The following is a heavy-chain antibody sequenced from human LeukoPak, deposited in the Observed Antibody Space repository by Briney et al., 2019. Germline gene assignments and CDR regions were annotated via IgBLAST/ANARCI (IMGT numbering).Heavy chain of an antibody. CDR3: AKGVSSWYLDY. J-gene: IGHJ4*02. CDR2: ISGSGGST. V-gene: IGHV3-23*01. Sequence: GGSLRLSCAVSGFTFSSYAMSWVRQAPGKGLEWVSGISGSGGSTYYADSVKGRFTISRDNSKNTLHLQMNSLRAEDTAVYYCAKGVSSWYLDYWGQGTLVTVSS. CDR1: GFTFSSYA. D-gene: IGHD6-13*01.